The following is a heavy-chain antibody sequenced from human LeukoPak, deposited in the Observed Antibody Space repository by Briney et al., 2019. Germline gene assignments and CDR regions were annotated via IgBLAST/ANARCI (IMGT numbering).Heavy chain of an antibody. J-gene: IGHJ6*03. CDR3: ARGPPVNNYYYYYMDV. D-gene: IGHD3-22*01. CDR1: GGTFSSYA. CDR2: IIPILGIA. Sequence: ASVKVSCKASGGTFSSYAISWVRQAPGQGLEWMGRIIPILGIANYAQKFQGRVTITADKSTSTACMELSSLRSEDTAVYYCARGPPVNNYYYYYMDVWGKGTTVTVSS. V-gene: IGHV1-69*04.